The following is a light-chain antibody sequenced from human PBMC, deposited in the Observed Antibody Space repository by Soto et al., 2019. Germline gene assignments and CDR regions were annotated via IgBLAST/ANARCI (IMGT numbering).Light chain of an antibody. CDR2: QAS. V-gene: IGKV1-5*03. Sequence: DIQMTQSPSTLSASVGDRVTITCRASQNIRGWLAWYQQKPGKAPKLLIYQASTLEYWVPSTFSGSGFGTEFTLTISSLQPGDFATYYCQQYNSYPCTFGQGTKLEIK. CDR1: QNIRGW. CDR3: QQYNSYPCT. J-gene: IGKJ2*02.